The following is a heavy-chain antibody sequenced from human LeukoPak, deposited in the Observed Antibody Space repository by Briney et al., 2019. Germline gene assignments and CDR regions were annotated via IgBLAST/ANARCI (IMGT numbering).Heavy chain of an antibody. Sequence: GASVKLSCKAFGYTFTGYWMHWVRQAPGQGPEWMGVISPSGGSTIYAQKFKGRVTLTRDISTSTDYLELSSLRSDDTAVYYCARDPRIAARYYYYYYMDVWGKGTTVTVSS. D-gene: IGHD6-6*01. CDR3: ARDPRIAARYYYYYYMDV. CDR2: ISPSGGST. V-gene: IGHV1-46*01. J-gene: IGHJ6*03. CDR1: GYTFTGYW.